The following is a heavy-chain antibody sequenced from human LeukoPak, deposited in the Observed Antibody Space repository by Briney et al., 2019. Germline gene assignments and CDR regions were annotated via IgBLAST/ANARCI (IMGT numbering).Heavy chain of an antibody. CDR1: GGSFSGYY. CDR2: INHSGST. Sequence: SETLSLTCAVYGGSFSGYYWSWIRQPPGKGLEWIGEINHSGSTNYNPSLKSRVTISVDTSKNQFSLKLSSVIAADTAVYYCARGRRITMVRGVRFDPWGQGTLVTVSS. V-gene: IGHV4-34*01. D-gene: IGHD3-10*01. J-gene: IGHJ5*02. CDR3: ARGRRITMVRGVRFDP.